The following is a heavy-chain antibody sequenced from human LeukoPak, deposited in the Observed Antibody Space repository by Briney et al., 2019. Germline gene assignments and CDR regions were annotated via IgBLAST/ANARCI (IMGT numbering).Heavy chain of an antibody. J-gene: IGHJ5*01. D-gene: IGHD2-15*01. CDR1: GFTFYSYA. CDR3: VKEGGSFLTWFDS. V-gene: IGHV3-23*01. Sequence: AGSLSLSCAASGFTFYSYALSWVRQAPGKGLEWVSALIDSGDTTYYADSVKGRFTISRDNSKNTLFLQMNSLPAEDTAIYYCVKEGGSFLTWFDSWGQGSLVTVSS. CDR2: LIDSGDTT.